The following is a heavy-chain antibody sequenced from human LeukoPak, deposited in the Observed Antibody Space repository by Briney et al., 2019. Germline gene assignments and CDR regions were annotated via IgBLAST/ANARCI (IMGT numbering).Heavy chain of an antibody. J-gene: IGHJ4*02. CDR3: VSPRGFSYGYFDY. V-gene: IGHV4-39*01. Sequence: SASLSLTCTVSAGSISSSSAYWGWIRQPPGKGLEWIVGIDVSKNTYYNPSLKSRVTISADTSKNRFSLTLGSVSATDTAVYYCVSPRGFSYGYFDYWGQGTLVSVSS. D-gene: IGHD5-18*01. CDR2: IDVSKNT. CDR1: AGSISSSSAY.